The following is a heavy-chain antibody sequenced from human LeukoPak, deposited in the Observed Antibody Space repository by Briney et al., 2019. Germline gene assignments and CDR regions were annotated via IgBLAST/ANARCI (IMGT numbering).Heavy chain of an antibody. CDR2: IYYSGST. Sequence: PSETLSLTCTVSGGSISSSSYYWGWIRQPPGKGLEWIGSIYYSGSTYYNPSLKSRVTISVDTSKNQFSLKLSSVTAADTAVYYCARHPVGVVTVYSWFDPWGQGTLVTVSS. CDR1: GGSISSSSYY. D-gene: IGHD1-26*01. J-gene: IGHJ5*02. V-gene: IGHV4-39*01. CDR3: ARHPVGVVTVYSWFDP.